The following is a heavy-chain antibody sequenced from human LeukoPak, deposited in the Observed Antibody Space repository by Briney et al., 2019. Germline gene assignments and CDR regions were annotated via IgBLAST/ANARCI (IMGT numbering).Heavy chain of an antibody. D-gene: IGHD1-26*01. Sequence: GRSLRLSCAASGFTFRTYAMSWVRQAPGKRLDWVSAISTGGKTYYADSVKGRVTISRDNSKNTLYLQMNSLRAEDTAVYYCAKGKQWELPFDYWGQGTLVTVSS. CDR1: GFTFRTYA. V-gene: IGHV3-23*01. CDR2: ISTGGKT. CDR3: AKGKQWELPFDY. J-gene: IGHJ4*02.